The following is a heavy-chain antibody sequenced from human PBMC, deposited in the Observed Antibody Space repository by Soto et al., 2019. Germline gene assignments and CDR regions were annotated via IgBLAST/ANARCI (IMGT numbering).Heavy chain of an antibody. D-gene: IGHD6-19*01. CDR3: ATGPGAVAGTSY. CDR1: GYTLTELS. Sequence: GASVKVSCKVSGYTLTELSMHWVRQAPGKGLEWMGGFDPEDGETIYAQKFQGRVTMTEDTSTDTAYMELSSLRSEDTAVYYCATGPGAVAGTSYWGQGTLVTVSS. CDR2: FDPEDGET. J-gene: IGHJ4*02. V-gene: IGHV1-24*01.